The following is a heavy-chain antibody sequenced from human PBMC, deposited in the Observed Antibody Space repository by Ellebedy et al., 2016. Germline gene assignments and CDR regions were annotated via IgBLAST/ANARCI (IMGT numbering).Heavy chain of an antibody. J-gene: IGHJ4*02. D-gene: IGHD6-19*01. CDR3: ARDAENIAVADNFDY. Sequence: GESLKISCAASGFVVSGKYMTWVRQAPGKGLEWVSVIYSGGNTYYADSVKGRFTISRDNAKNSLYLQMNSLRAEDTAVYYCARDAENIAVADNFDYWGQGTLVTVSS. CDR1: GFVVSGKY. CDR2: IYSGGNT. V-gene: IGHV3-53*01.